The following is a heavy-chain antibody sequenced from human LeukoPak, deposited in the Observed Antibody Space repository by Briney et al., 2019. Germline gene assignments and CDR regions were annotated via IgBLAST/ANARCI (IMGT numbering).Heavy chain of an antibody. J-gene: IGHJ3*02. D-gene: IGHD7-27*01. CDR1: GVSFSGYY. Sequence: SETLSLTCAVYGVSFSGYYWSWIRQPPGKGLEWIGEINHSGSTNYNPSLKSRVTISVDTSKNQFSLKLSSVTAADTAVYYCARDGLSGNWGNSYAFDIWGQGTMVTVSS. CDR3: ARDGLSGNWGNSYAFDI. CDR2: INHSGST. V-gene: IGHV4-34*01.